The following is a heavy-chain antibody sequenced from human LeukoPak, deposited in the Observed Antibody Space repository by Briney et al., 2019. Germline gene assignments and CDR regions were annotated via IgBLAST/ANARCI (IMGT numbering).Heavy chain of an antibody. CDR2: INHSGST. CDR3: ARLSGAALD. J-gene: IGHJ4*02. V-gene: IGHV4-34*01. CDR1: GGSFSGYY. D-gene: IGHD6-25*01. Sequence: PSETLSLTCAVYGGSFSGYYWSWIRQPPGKGLEWIGEINHSGSTNYNPSLKSRVTISVDTSKNQFSLKLSSVTAADTAVYYCARLSGAALDWGQGTLVTVSS.